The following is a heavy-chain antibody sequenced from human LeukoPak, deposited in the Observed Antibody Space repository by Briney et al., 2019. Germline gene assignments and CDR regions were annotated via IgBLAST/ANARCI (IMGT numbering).Heavy chain of an antibody. V-gene: IGHV3-23*01. CDR1: GFTFTDYA. Sequence: GGSLRLSCAASGFTFTDYAMNWVRQAPGKGLEWLSAISGSGGSTYYADSIQGRFTISRDNSKNTLYLQMNSLRAEDTAIYYCAKAASYCGGDCYPYYFDYWGQGTLVTVSS. CDR2: ISGSGGST. CDR3: AKAASYCGGDCYPYYFDY. D-gene: IGHD2-21*02. J-gene: IGHJ4*02.